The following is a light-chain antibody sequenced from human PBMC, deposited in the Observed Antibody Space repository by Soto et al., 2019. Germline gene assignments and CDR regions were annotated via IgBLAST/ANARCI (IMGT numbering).Light chain of an antibody. CDR3: MQGTHWPYT. V-gene: IGKV2-30*01. CDR1: QGLVDNDGYSY. Sequence: VVMTQSPLSMAVTLGEPASVSCRSSQGLVDNDGYSYLSWFHQRPGQSPRRLIYRISNRDSGVPDRISGSGSGTDFTLKISRVEAEDVGGYYCMQGTHWPYTFGQGTHLEI. CDR2: RIS. J-gene: IGKJ2*01.